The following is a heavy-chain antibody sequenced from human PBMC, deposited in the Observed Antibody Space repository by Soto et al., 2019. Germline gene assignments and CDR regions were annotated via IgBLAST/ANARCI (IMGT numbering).Heavy chain of an antibody. D-gene: IGHD1-26*01. CDR2: IAYDGNEK. Sequence: QVQLVESGGGVVQPGTSLRLSCAASGFTFKTHAMHCVRQAPGKGLEWMAVIAYDGNEKFYADSVKSRFTISRDNSKNVLYLQINTLRTDDTAVYYCGKDVGDYVPYYYGVDVWGQGTTVTVSS. CDR3: GKDVGDYVPYYYGVDV. J-gene: IGHJ6*02. V-gene: IGHV3-30*18. CDR1: GFTFKTHA.